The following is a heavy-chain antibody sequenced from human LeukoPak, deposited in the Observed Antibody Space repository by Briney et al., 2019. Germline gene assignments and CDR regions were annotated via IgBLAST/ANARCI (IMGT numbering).Heavy chain of an antibody. CDR3: VKDRTTVTLFDY. CDR1: GFTFNSYW. CDR2: IKTDGSFS. V-gene: IGHV3-74*01. D-gene: IGHD4-17*01. J-gene: IGHJ4*02. Sequence: GGSLRLSCAASGFTFNSYWMHWVRQAPGKGLVWVSRIKTDGSFSDYADAVKGRFTISRDNAKNTLYLQMHSLRAEDSAVYYCVKDRTTVTLFDYWGQGALVTGSS.